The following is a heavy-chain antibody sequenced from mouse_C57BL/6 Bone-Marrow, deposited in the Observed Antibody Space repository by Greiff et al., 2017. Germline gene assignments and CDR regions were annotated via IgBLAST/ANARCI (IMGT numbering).Heavy chain of an antibody. CDR2: IDPSDSYT. D-gene: IGHD1-1*01. V-gene: IGHV1-69*01. CDR3: ARENYYYCSAWFAY. J-gene: IGHJ3*01. Sequence: VQLQQPGAELVMPGASVKLSCKASGYTFTSYWMHWVKQRPGQGLEWIGEIDPSDSYTNYNQKFKGKSTLTVDKSSSTAYMQLSSLTSEDSAVYYCARENYYYCSAWFAYWGQGTLVTVSA. CDR1: GYTFTSYW.